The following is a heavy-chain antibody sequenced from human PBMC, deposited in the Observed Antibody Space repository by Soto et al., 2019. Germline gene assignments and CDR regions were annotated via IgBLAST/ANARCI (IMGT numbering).Heavy chain of an antibody. J-gene: IGHJ4*02. CDR1: GYTFTSSA. CDR3: VRDPGTALAFDY. V-gene: IGHV1-3*01. CDR2: IDSGNSNT. D-gene: IGHD5-18*01. Sequence: ASVKVSCKASGYTFTSSAMHWVRQTPGQRLEWMGWIDSGNSNTKYSQKLQGRVTITKDTSARTAYMELSSLRSEDTAVYYCVRDPGTALAFDYWGQGTLVTVSS.